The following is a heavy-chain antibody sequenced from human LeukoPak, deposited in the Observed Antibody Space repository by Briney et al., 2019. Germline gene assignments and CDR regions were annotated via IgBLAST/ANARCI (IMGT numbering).Heavy chain of an antibody. D-gene: IGHD2-2*01. CDR3: ARDQKGASCYDK. CDR2: IYHSGST. J-gene: IGHJ4*02. V-gene: IGHV4-38-2*02. Sequence: PSETLSLTCTVSGYSISSGYYWGWIRQPPGKGLEWIGSIYHSGSTYYNPSLKSRVTISVDTSKNQFSLKLSSVTAADTAVYYCARDQKGASCYDKWGQGTLVTVSS. CDR1: GYSISSGYY.